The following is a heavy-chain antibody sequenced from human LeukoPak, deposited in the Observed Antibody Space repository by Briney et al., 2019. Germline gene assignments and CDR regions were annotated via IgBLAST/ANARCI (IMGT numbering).Heavy chain of an antibody. D-gene: IGHD5-24*01. V-gene: IGHV3-23*01. J-gene: IGHJ4*02. CDR3: AREGDGYNSPIDY. Sequence: GGTLLLSCAASGFPFSNYAMSWVRQAPGKGLEWVSSISGNAGSTYYADSVKGRFTISRDNAKNSLFLQMNSLRAEDTAVYYCAREGDGYNSPIDYWGQGTLVTVSS. CDR1: GFPFSNYA. CDR2: ISGNAGST.